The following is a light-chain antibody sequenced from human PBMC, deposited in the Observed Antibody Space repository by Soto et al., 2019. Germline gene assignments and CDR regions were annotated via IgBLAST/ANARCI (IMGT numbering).Light chain of an antibody. Sequence: DIPMTQSPPTLSASVGDRVTITCRASQSITHYLAWYQQMPGKAPKLLIYGASTWQSGVPSRFSGSGSGTEFTLTISSLQPDDFGNYFWQHHNSYSQPFGQGTKVEIK. CDR1: QSITHY. J-gene: IGKJ1*01. V-gene: IGKV1-5*01. CDR2: GAS. CDR3: QHHNSYSQP.